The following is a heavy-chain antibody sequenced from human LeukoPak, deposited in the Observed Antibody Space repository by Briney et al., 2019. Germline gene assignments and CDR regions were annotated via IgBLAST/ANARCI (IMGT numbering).Heavy chain of an antibody. CDR1: GFTFSSNW. J-gene: IGHJ4*02. CDR3: ARDYVGSSGWYFGY. V-gene: IGHV3-74*01. CDR2: INSDGSST. D-gene: IGHD6-19*01. Sequence: GRSLRLSCAASGFTFSSNWMHWVRQAPGKGLVWVSRINSDGSSTTYADSVKGRFTISRDNAKNTLYLQMNSLRAEDTAVYYCARDYVGSSGWYFGYWGQGTLVTVSS.